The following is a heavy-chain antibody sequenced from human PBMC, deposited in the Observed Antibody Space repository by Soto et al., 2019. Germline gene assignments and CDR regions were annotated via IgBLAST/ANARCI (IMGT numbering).Heavy chain of an antibody. CDR3: ARGRSDIETCDDYDN. J-gene: IGHJ3*02. V-gene: IGHV1-8*01. CDR2: MSPNTGTI. CDR1: GYTFTSYD. Sequence: ASVKVSCKASGYTFTSYDINWVRQATGQGPEWMGWMSPNTGTIVYAQKFQGRVTMTRNTSISTAYMTLSSLRSEDTAVYYCARGRSDIETCDDYDNWGQGTPVTVSS. D-gene: IGHD5-12*01.